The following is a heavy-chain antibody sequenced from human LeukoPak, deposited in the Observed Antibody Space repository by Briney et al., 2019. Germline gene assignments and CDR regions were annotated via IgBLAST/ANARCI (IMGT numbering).Heavy chain of an antibody. CDR2: ISGSGGST. CDR1: GFTFSSYA. J-gene: IGHJ4*02. V-gene: IGHV3-23*01. Sequence: HPGGSLRLSCAASGFTFSSYAMSWVRQAPGKGLEWVSAISGSGGSTYYADSVKGRFTISRDNSKNTLYLQMNSLRAEDTAVYYCAKDPVVLEVGATNYFDYWGQGTLVTVSS. CDR3: AKDPVVLEVGATNYFDY. D-gene: IGHD1-26*01.